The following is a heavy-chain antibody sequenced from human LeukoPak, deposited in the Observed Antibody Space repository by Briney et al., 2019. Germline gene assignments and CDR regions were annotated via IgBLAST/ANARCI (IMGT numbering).Heavy chain of an antibody. CDR1: EFTVSANY. Sequence: GGSLRLSCVGSEFTVSANYMSWVRQAPGKDLEWVSFIDPDGATSYADSVEGRFTISREDSKNALLLQMNSLRVEDTAMYYCTKGTFDHWGQGTMVTVSS. J-gene: IGHJ3*01. CDR2: IDPDGAT. V-gene: IGHV3-53*01. CDR3: TKGTFDH. D-gene: IGHD6-13*01.